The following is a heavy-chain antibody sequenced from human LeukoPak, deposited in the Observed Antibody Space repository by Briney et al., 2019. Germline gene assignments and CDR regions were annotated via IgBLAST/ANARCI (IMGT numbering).Heavy chain of an antibody. D-gene: IGHD6-13*01. CDR1: EFTFSNYG. CDR2: IRCGGSNK. V-gene: IGHV3-30*02. Sequence: GGTLRLSCAASEFTFSNYGMHWVRQAPGKGLEWVAVIRCGGSNKYYADSVKGRFTISRDNSKNTLYLQMNSLRAEDAAVDDCAKNVRNSSSWYGAIDYWGQGTLVTVSS. CDR3: AKNVRNSSSWYGAIDY. J-gene: IGHJ4*02.